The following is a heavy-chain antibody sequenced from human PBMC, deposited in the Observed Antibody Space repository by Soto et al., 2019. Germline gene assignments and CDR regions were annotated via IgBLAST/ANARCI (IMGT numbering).Heavy chain of an antibody. CDR1: GGTFSSYT. CDR3: ARSPIRCSGGSCYSTYDY. D-gene: IGHD2-15*01. CDR2: IIPILGIA. Sequence: QVQLVQSGAEVKKPGSSVKVSCKASGGTFSSYTISWVRQAPGQVLEWMGRIIPILGIANYAQKFQGRVTITADKSTSTAYMELSSLRSEDTAVYYCARSPIRCSGGSCYSTYDYWGQGPLVSVSS. V-gene: IGHV1-69*02. J-gene: IGHJ4*02.